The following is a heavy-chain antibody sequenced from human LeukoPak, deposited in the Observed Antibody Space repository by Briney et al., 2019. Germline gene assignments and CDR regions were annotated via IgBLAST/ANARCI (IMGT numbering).Heavy chain of an antibody. J-gene: IGHJ6*02. CDR3: AKVSGGGLYYDGMDV. V-gene: IGHV3-23*01. CDR1: GFTFNNYA. Sequence: TGGSLRLSCAASGFTFNNYAMNWVRQAPGKGLEWVSVISGSGGTTYYADSVKGRFTISRDSSKNTLYLQMNSLRAEDTAVYYCAKVSGGGLYYDGMDVWGQRTTVTVSS. D-gene: IGHD1-14*01. CDR2: ISGSGGTT.